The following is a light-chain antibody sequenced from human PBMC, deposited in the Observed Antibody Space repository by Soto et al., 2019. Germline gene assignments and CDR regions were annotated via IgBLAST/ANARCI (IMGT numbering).Light chain of an antibody. CDR1: SSDVGAYNY. Sequence: QSALTQPPSASGSPGQSVTISCTGTSSDVGAYNYVSWYQQHPGKAPKLMIYDVSKRPSGVPDRFSGSKSGNTASLTVSGLQAEGEADCYCISYAGSSIWVFGGGTKLTVL. J-gene: IGLJ3*02. CDR2: DVS. V-gene: IGLV2-8*01. CDR3: ISYAGSSIWV.